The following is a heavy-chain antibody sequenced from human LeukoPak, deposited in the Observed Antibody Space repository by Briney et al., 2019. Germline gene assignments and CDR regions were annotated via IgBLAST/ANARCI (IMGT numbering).Heavy chain of an antibody. CDR1: GFIFSNYE. CDR3: TRAYRGGTVAYFDY. D-gene: IGHD6-19*01. V-gene: IGHV3-48*03. CDR2: ISSGGETI. Sequence: GGSLRLSCAASGFIFSNYEMNWARQAPGKGLEWVSYISSGGETIHYADSVKGRFTISRDNAKNSVYLQMNSLRAEDTAVYYCTRAYRGGTVAYFDYWGQGSLVTVSS. J-gene: IGHJ4*02.